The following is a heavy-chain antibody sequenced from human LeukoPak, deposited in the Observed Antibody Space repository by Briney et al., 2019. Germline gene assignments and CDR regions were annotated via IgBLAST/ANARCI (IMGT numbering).Heavy chain of an antibody. CDR2: IYTSGST. D-gene: IGHD1-26*01. Sequence: KASETLSLTCTVSGGSISSGSYYWSWIRQPAGKGLEWIGRIYTSGSTNYNPSLKSRVTISVDTSKNQFSLKLSSVTAADTAVYYCARLPAVRWELYFDYWGQGTLVTVSS. CDR1: GGSISSGSYY. J-gene: IGHJ4*02. V-gene: IGHV4-61*02. CDR3: ARLPAVRWELYFDY.